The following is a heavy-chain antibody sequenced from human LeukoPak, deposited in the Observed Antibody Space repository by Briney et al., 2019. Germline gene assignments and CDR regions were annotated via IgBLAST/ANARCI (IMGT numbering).Heavy chain of an antibody. D-gene: IGHD3-16*01. CDR2: ISGRSSHV. J-gene: IGHJ1*01. V-gene: IGHV3-21*01. CDR1: GFSFSDYD. Sequence: GGSLRLSCSASGFSFSDYDMNWVRQAPGKGLEWVSAISGRSSHVYYGESVKGRFTISRDNAKNSLYLQLDSLGVEDTAVYYCGRAFPPLRTSSAGDLRGQGTLVTVSS. CDR3: GRAFPPLRTSSAGDL.